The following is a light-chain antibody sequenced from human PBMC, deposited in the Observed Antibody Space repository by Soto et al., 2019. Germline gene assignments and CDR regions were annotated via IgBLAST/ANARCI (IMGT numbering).Light chain of an antibody. CDR1: SSDVGGYNY. Sequence: QSALTQPASVSGSPGQSITISFTGTSSDVGGYNYVSWYQHHPGKAPKLMIYDVSNRPSGVSNRFSGSKSGNTASLTISGLQPEDEADYYCCSYTTSKPRQIVSGTGPKFTVL. J-gene: IGLJ1*01. CDR3: CSYTTSKPRQIV. V-gene: IGLV2-14*03. CDR2: DVS.